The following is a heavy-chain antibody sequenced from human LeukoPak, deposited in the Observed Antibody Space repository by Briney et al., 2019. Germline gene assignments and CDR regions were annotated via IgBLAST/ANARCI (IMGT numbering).Heavy chain of an antibody. Sequence: GESLKISCKGSGYSFTSYWITWVRQMPGKGLEWVGRIDPSDSYTNYSPSFQGHVTISADKSISTAYLQWSSLKASDTAMYYCTRQDGVNWFDPWGQGTLVTVSS. CDR3: TRQDGVNWFDP. D-gene: IGHD3-10*01. V-gene: IGHV5-10-1*01. J-gene: IGHJ5*02. CDR1: GYSFTSYW. CDR2: IDPSDSYT.